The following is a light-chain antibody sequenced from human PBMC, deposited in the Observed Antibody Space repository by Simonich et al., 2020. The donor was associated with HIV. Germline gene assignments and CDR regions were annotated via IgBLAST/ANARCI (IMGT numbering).Light chain of an antibody. V-gene: IGKV3-15*01. J-gene: IGKJ4*01. CDR3: QQYNKWPLT. CDR1: QSVSNT. Sequence: EIVMTQSPVTLSVSPGERATLSCRVSQSVSNTLACYQQKPGQAPRLLIYGASTRATGVPDRFSGSGSGTEFSLTISSLQSEDSAVYYCQQYNKWPLTFGGGTKVEIK. CDR2: GAS.